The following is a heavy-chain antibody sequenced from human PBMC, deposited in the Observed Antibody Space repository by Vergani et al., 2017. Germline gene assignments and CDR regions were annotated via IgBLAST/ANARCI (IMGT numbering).Heavy chain of an antibody. V-gene: IGHV3-64*01. CDR3: ARGDILTGYRDAFDI. J-gene: IGHJ3*02. Sequence: EVQLVESGGGLVQPGGSLRLSCAASGFTFSSYAMHWVRQAPGKGLEYVSAISSNGGRTYYANSVKGRFTISRDNSKNTLYLQMGSLRAEDMAVYYCARGDILTGYRDAFDIWGQGTMVTVSS. CDR1: GFTFSSYA. CDR2: ISSNGGRT. D-gene: IGHD3-9*01.